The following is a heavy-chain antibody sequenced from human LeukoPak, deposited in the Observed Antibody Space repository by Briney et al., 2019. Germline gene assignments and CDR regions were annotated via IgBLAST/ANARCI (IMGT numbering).Heavy chain of an antibody. CDR1: GYTFTSYG. J-gene: IGHJ6*02. V-gene: IGHV1-18*01. CDR3: ARDFLYGSGSYYVVHMGMDV. D-gene: IGHD3-10*01. CDR2: ISAYNGNT. Sequence: ASVKVSCKASGYTFTSYGISWVRQAPGQGLEWMGWISAYNGNTKYAQKLQGRVTMTTDTSTSTAYMELRSLRSDDTAVYYCARDFLYGSGSYYVVHMGMDVWGQGTTVTVSS.